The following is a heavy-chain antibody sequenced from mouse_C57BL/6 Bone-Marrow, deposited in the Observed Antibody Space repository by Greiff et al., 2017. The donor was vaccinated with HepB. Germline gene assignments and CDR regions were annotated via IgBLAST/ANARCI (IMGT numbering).Heavy chain of an antibody. J-gene: IGHJ2*01. CDR1: GYTFTSYW. CDR2: IDPSDSET. CDR3: ARSGFYFDY. V-gene: IGHV1-52*01. Sequence: QVQLQQPGAELVRPGSSVKLSCKASGYTFTSYWMHWVKQRPIQGLEWIGNIDPSDSETLYNQKFKDKATLTVDKSSSTAYMQLSSLTSEDSAVYYCARSGFYFDYWGQGTTLTVSS. D-gene: IGHD1-2*01.